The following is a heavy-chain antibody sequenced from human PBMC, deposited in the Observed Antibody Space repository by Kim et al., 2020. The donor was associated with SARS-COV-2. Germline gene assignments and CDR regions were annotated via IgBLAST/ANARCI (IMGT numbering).Heavy chain of an antibody. CDR1: GYTFTSYY. Sequence: ASVKVSCKASGYTFTSYYMHWVRQAPGQGLEWMGIINPSGGSTSYAQKFQGRVTMTRDTSTSTVYMELSSLRSEDTAVYYCARDPALGFVLSYYYYYGMDVWGQGTTVTVSS. J-gene: IGHJ6*02. V-gene: IGHV1-46*01. CDR2: INPSGGST. CDR3: ARDPALGFVLSYYYYYGMDV. D-gene: IGHD2-15*01.